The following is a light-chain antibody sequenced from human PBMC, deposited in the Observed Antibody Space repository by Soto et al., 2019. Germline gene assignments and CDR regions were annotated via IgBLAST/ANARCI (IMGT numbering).Light chain of an antibody. Sequence: IQMTQSPSTRSGSLGDRVTITCRASQTISSWLAWYQQKPGKAPKLLIYKASTLKSGVPSRFSGIVSGTEGTLTISSLQTDDGSTYYGQHLNSYSEAFGQGTKVDIK. CDR3: QHLNSYSEA. V-gene: IGKV1-5*03. CDR1: QTISSW. J-gene: IGKJ1*01. CDR2: KAS.